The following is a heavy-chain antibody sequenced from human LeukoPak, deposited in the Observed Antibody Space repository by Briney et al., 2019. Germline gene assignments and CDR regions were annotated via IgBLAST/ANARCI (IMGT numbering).Heavy chain of an antibody. CDR2: INHSGST. Sequence: SETLSLTCAVYGGSFSGYYWSWIRQPPGKGLEWIGEINHSGSTNYNPSLKSRVTISVDTSKNQFSLKLSSVTAADTAVYYCARNPGRGYWYFDLWGRGTLVTVSS. CDR3: ARNPGRGYWYFDL. J-gene: IGHJ2*01. V-gene: IGHV4-34*01. CDR1: GGSFSGYY.